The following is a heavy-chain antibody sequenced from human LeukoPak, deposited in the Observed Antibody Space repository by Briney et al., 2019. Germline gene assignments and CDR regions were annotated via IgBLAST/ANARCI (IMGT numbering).Heavy chain of an antibody. D-gene: IGHD2-15*01. J-gene: IGHJ6*03. V-gene: IGHV4-59*01. CDR1: GGSISSYC. Sequence: SETLSLTCTVSGGSISSYCWSWIRQPPGKGLEWIGYIYYSGSTNYNPSLKSRVTISVDTSKNQFSLKLSSVTAADTAVYYCARTPSYCSGGSCYSPRGDYYYYMDVWGKGTTVTVSS. CDR2: IYYSGST. CDR3: ARTPSYCSGGSCYSPRGDYYYYMDV.